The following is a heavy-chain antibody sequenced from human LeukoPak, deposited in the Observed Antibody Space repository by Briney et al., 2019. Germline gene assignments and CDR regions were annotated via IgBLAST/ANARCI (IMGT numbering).Heavy chain of an antibody. CDR1: GFTFCSYG. CDR3: AKGYYDILILSPAFDY. Sequence: GGSLTLSCAASGFTFCSYGMHWVRQAPGKGLEWVAVISYDGSNKYYADSVKGRFTISRDNSKNTLYLQMNSLRAEDTAAYYCAKGYYDILILSPAFDYWGQGTLVTVSS. CDR2: ISYDGSNK. V-gene: IGHV3-30*18. J-gene: IGHJ4*02. D-gene: IGHD3-9*01.